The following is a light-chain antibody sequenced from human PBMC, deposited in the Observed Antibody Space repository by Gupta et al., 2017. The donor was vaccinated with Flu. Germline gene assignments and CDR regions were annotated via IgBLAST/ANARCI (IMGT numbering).Light chain of an antibody. CDR1: KLGDKY. CDR2: QES. V-gene: IGLV3-1*01. Sequence: SSELTQPPSLSFSPGQTASITCSGDKLGDKYACWYQQKTGQYPVMVIDQESKRPAGIPERFSGSNSGNTATLTISGTQAMDEADYYCQAGDSSTVVFGGGTKLTVL. CDR3: QAGDSSTVV. J-gene: IGLJ2*01.